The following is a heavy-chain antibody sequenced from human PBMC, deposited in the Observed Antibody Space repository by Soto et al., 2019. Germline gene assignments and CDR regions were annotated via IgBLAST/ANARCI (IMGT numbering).Heavy chain of an antibody. J-gene: IGHJ6*02. D-gene: IGHD6-6*01. CDR3: VRAEDRSSSFLAHCRHYCMDV. Sequence: QVQLVQSGAEVKKPGASVKVSCKASGYTFTGYYMHWVRQAPGQGLEWMGWINPNSGGTNYAQKFEGWVTMTSDMSISTAYMELSRLRPDDTAMYYSVRAEDRSSSFLAHCRHYCMDVWGQGTTVTVSS. CDR1: GYTFTGYY. CDR2: INPNSGGT. V-gene: IGHV1-2*04.